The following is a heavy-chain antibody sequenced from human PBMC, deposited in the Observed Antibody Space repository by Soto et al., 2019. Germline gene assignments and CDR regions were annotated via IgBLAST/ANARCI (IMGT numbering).Heavy chain of an antibody. Sequence: QLQLQQSGPGLVKPSETLSLTCTVSGGSISSSSYYWRWIRQPPGKVLEWIGSIYYSGSTYYNPSLKSRVTISVDTSKNQFSRKLSSVTAADTAVYYCARESGTDSGYWGQGTLVTVSS. CDR2: IYYSGST. J-gene: IGHJ4*02. CDR3: ARESGTDSGY. V-gene: IGHV4-39*02. D-gene: IGHD1-7*01. CDR1: GGSISSSSYY.